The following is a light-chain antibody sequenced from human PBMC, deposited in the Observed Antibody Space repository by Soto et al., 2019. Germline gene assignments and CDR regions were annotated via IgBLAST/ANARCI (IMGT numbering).Light chain of an antibody. J-gene: IGLJ1*01. CDR1: SDVVGAYNS. V-gene: IGLV2-23*01. Sequence: SVLAQPASESGSPGQSITISCTGTSDVVGAYNSVSWYQQLPHKAPQVILYKGTQRPSGVSSRFSGSTSGNAASLTISGLQADDEADYFCCSSAPESTYVFGTGTKVTVL. CDR3: CSSAPESTYV. CDR2: KGT.